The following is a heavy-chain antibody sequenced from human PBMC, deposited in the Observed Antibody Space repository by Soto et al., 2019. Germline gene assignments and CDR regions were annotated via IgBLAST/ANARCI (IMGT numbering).Heavy chain of an antibody. CDR1: GFTFSSYW. CDR2: IKQDGSEK. D-gene: IGHD6-6*01. CDR3: ARDVRGSSSNWFDP. J-gene: IGHJ5*02. Sequence: GGSLRLSCAASGFTFSSYWMSWVRQAPGKGLEWVANIKQDGSEKYYVDSVKGRFTTSRDKSKNQFSLKLSSVTAADTAVYYCARDVRGSSSNWFDPWGQGTLVTVSS. V-gene: IGHV3-7*05.